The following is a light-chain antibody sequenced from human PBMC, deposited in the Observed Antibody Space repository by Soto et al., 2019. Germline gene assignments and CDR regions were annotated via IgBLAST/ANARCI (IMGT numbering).Light chain of an antibody. J-gene: IGKJ1*01. CDR3: MQGTHWPPT. CDR2: KVS. CDR1: QSLVYSDGNTY. V-gene: IGKV2-30*01. Sequence: DAVMTQSPLSLPVTLGQPASISCRSSQSLVYSDGNTYLNWFQQRPGQSPRRLIYKVSNRDAGVPDRLSGSGSGTDFTLKISRVEAEDVGVYYCMQGTHWPPTFGQGTKVDIK.